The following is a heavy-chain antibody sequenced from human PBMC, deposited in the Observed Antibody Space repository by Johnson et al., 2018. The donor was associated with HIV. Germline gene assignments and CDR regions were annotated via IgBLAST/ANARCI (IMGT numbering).Heavy chain of an antibody. V-gene: IGHV3-20*04. J-gene: IGHJ3*02. CDR2: IDWNGGRQ. Sequence: VQLVESGGGVVQPGGSLRLSCAASGFTFDDYTMHWVRQAPGKGLEWVSGIDWNGGRQTYVDSVKGRFTISRDNSKNTLYLQMNSLRAEDTAVYYCAKVLVAGDAFDIWGQGTMVTVSS. CDR3: AKVLVAGDAFDI. D-gene: IGHD2-15*01. CDR1: GFTFDDYT.